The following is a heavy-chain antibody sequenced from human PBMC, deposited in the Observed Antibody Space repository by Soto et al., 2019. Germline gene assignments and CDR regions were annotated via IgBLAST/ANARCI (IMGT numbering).Heavy chain of an antibody. CDR2: IIPIPGTA. V-gene: IGHV1-69*01. J-gene: IGHJ6*02. CDR1: GGTFGSYA. CDR3: ARSQGSSTSLEIYYYYCYGMDV. D-gene: IGHD2-2*01. Sequence: QVQLVQSGAEVKKPGSSVKVSCKASGGTFGSYAISWVRQAPGQGLEWMGGIIPIPGTANYAQKFQGRVTIAADDSTSTAYMELSSLRSEDTAVYYCARSQGSSTSLEIYYYYCYGMDVWGQGTTVTVSS.